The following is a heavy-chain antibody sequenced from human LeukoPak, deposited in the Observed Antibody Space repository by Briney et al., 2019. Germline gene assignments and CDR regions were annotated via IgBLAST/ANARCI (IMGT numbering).Heavy chain of an antibody. J-gene: IGHJ4*02. CDR3: ARPIAAAGKSRQAHTYPDY. Sequence: ASVKVSCKASGYTFTGYYMHWVRQAPGQGLEWMGWINPNSGGTNYAQKFQGRVTMTRDTSISTAYMELSRLRSDDTAVYYCARPIAAAGKSRQAHTYPDYWGQGTLVTVSS. D-gene: IGHD6-13*01. CDR2: INPNSGGT. V-gene: IGHV1-2*02. CDR1: GYTFTGYY.